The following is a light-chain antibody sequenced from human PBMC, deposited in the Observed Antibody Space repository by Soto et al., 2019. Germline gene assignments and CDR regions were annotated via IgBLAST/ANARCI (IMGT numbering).Light chain of an antibody. V-gene: IGLV2-14*01. J-gene: IGLJ2*01. Sequence: QAVVTQPASVSGSPGQSITISCTGTSSDVGGYKYVSWYQQHPGKAPKLLIYEVSDRPSGVSNRFSGSKSGNTASLTISGLQAEDEADYYCSSYTASTTLGFGGGTKLTVL. CDR3: SSYTASTTLG. CDR1: SSDVGGYKY. CDR2: EVS.